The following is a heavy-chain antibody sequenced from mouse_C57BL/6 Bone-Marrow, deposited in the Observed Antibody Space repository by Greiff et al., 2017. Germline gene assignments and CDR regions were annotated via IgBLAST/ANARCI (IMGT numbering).Heavy chain of an antibody. CDR3: ARSYYGSVDY. V-gene: IGHV1-64*01. J-gene: IGHJ2*01. CDR1: GYTFTSYW. Sequence: VQLQQPGAELVKPGASVKLSCKASGYTFTSYWMHWVKQRPGQGLEWIGMIPPNSGSTNYNEKFKSKATLTVDKSSSTAYMQLSSLTSEDSAVYYCARSYYGSVDYWGQGTTLTVSS. CDR2: IPPNSGST. D-gene: IGHD1-1*01.